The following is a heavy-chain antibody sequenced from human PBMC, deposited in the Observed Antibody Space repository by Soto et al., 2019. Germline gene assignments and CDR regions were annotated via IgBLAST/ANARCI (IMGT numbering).Heavy chain of an antibody. J-gene: IGHJ4*02. D-gene: IGHD2-8*01. V-gene: IGHV4-31*03. CDR2: IYYSGST. CDR3: ARGMEMVHFDY. CDR1: GGSISSGGYY. Sequence: QVQLQESGPGLVKPSQTLSLTCTVSGGSISSGGYYWSWIRQHPGKGLEWIGYIYYSGSTYYNPSLKSRVTISVETATNQFSLQLSSVTAADTAVYYCARGMEMVHFDYWGQGTLVPVSS.